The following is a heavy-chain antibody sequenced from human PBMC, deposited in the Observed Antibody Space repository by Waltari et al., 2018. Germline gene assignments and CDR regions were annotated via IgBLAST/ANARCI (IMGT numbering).Heavy chain of an antibody. Sequence: QVQLGQSGAEVKKPGSSVKVSWRAPGGTFCSYAISWVRQAPGQGREWMGGIIPIIGTANDAQKCQGRVTSTADETTSTAYMELSSLRSEDTAVYYCAIQGRDWGQGTMVTVSS. CDR1: GGTFCSYA. V-gene: IGHV1-69*13. J-gene: IGHJ3*01. CDR2: IIPIIGTA. CDR3: AIQGRD.